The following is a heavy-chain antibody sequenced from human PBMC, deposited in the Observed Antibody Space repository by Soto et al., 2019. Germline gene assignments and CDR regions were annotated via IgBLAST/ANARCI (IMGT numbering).Heavy chain of an antibody. CDR3: AVLPGYCSSHSCPYNWFDP. V-gene: IGHV1-8*01. CDR2: MNPNSGNT. J-gene: IGHJ5*02. CDR1: GYTFTSYD. D-gene: IGHD2-2*03. Sequence: QVQLVQSGAEVKKPGASVKVSCKASGYTFTSYDINWVRQATGQGLEWMGWMNPNSGNTGYAQKFQGRVTMTRNTYISTAYMEMSRLRSEDTAVYYCAVLPGYCSSHSCPYNWFDPWGQGTLVTVSS.